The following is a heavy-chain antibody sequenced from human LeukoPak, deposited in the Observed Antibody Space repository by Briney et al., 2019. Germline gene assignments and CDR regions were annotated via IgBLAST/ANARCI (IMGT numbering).Heavy chain of an antibody. D-gene: IGHD5-18*01. J-gene: IGHJ3*02. CDR1: GLTFSSYA. Sequence: GGSLRLSCAASGLTFSSYAMSWFRQAPGKALEWFSAISGSGGSTYYAHSVKARFTISRHNPKNTLYLQIKSLRAADKEVYYCGKVWGCGYSYGYDAFDIWGEGTMVTVSS. V-gene: IGHV3-23*01. CDR3: GKVWGCGYSYGYDAFDI. CDR2: ISGSGGST.